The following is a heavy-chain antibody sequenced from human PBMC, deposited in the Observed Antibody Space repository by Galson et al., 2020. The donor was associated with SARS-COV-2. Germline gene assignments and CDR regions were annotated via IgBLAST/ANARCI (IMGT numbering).Heavy chain of an antibody. V-gene: IGHV4-38-2*02. D-gene: IGHD3-3*01. CDR3: ARDPQSIKSFGVVTKWAGWFDP. J-gene: IGHJ5*02. CDR1: GYSISSGYY. CDR2: FYHSGTT. Sequence: SENLSLTCTVSGYSISSGYYWGWIRQPPGKGLEWIGSFYHSGTTYYDPSLKNRVIISVDTSKNQFSLKLSSVTAADTAVYYCARDPQSIKSFGVVTKWAGWFDPWGQGTLVTVSS.